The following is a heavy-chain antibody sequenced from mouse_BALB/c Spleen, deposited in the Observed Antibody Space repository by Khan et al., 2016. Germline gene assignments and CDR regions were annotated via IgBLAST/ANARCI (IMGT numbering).Heavy chain of an antibody. CDR3: ARFDYDRGYFDY. CDR1: GYSITSDYA. CDR2: ITYSGST. J-gene: IGHJ2*01. V-gene: IGHV3-2*02. Sequence: VQLKQSGPDLVKPSQSLSLTCTVTGYSITSDYAWNWIRQFPGNKLEWMGYITYSGSTSYNPSLKSRISITRDTSKNQFFLQLNSVTTEDTATYYCARFDYDRGYFDYWGQGTTLTVSS. D-gene: IGHD2-4*01.